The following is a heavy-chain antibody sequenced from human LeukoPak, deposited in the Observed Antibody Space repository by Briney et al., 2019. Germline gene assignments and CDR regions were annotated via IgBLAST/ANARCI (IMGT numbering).Heavy chain of an antibody. D-gene: IGHD3-22*01. V-gene: IGHV3-21*01. CDR1: GFTFCRDG. CDR3: ARAAEHYYDSSGKRDY. Sequence: GSLRLSCAVSGFTFCRDGVTCGREAPGQGVGGVSAFSSSSSYIYYAASVKGRFIISRDNAKNSLYLQMNSLRAEDTPVYYCARAAEHYYDSSGKRDYWGERTLVTVSP. CDR2: FSSSSSYI. J-gene: IGHJ4*02.